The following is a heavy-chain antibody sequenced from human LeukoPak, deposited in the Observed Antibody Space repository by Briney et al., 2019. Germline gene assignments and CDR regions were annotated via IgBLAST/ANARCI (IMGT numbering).Heavy chain of an antibody. D-gene: IGHD3-10*01. J-gene: IGHJ4*02. CDR2: ISWNSGSI. CDR3: ARDHPGTMVRGVIHY. CDR1: GFTFDDYA. Sequence: GGSLRLSCAASGFTFDDYAMHWVRQAPGKGLEWVSGISWNSGSIGYADSVKGRFTISRDNAKNSLYLQMNSLRAEDTALYYCARDHPGTMVRGVIHYWGQGTLVTVSS. V-gene: IGHV3-9*01.